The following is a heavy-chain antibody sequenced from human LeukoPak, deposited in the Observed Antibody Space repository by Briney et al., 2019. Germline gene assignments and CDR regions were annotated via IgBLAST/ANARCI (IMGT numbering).Heavy chain of an antibody. CDR2: ISPRGGDT. J-gene: IGHJ4*02. V-gene: IGHV1-46*01. CDR3: ARDYGDSSGYNDY. Sequence: GASVTVSCKASGYRFTTYFIHWVRQAPGQGLEWMGLISPRGGDTTYAQSFQGRVSMTRDTSTTTVYMELTSLRAEDTAVYYCARDYGDSSGYNDYWGQGTLVTVSS. D-gene: IGHD3-22*01. CDR1: GYRFTTYF.